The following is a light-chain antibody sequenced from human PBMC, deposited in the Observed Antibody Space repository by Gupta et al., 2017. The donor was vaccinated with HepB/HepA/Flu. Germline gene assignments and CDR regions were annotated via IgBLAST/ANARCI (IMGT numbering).Light chain of an antibody. J-gene: IGLJ2*01. CDR2: GNS. V-gene: IGLV1-40*01. Sequence: QSVLTQPPSVSGAPGQRVTISCTGSSSNIGAGYDVHWYQQLPGTAPKLLIYGNSNRPSGVPDRFSGSKSGTSASLAITGLQAEDEADYYGQSYDSSLGVVFGGGTKLTVL. CDR1: SSNIGAGYD. CDR3: QSYDSSLGVV.